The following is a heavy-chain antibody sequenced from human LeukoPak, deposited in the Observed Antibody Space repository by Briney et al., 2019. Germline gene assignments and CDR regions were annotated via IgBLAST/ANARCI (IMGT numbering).Heavy chain of an antibody. CDR1: GFTFSSYA. D-gene: IGHD5-12*01. CDR2: ISYDGSNK. CDR3: ARVHSGYDLCAFDI. V-gene: IGHV3-30-3*01. J-gene: IGHJ3*02. Sequence: PGRSLRLSCAASGFTFSSYAMHWVRQAPGKGLEWVAVISYDGSNKYYADSVKGRFTISRDNSKNTLYLQMNSLRAEDTAVYYCARVHSGYDLCAFDIWGQGTMVTVSS.